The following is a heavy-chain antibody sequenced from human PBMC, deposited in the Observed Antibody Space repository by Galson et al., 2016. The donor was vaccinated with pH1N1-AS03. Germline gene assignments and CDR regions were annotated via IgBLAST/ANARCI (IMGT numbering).Heavy chain of an antibody. CDR2: INPNSGVT. Sequence: SVKVSCKASGYIFTGFYVHWVRQAPRQGLEWMGWINPNSGVTNNAQKFQAWVTMTGDTSISTAYMELYGLKSDDTAVYYCARDPRGPCSSATCPTTYHFGMDVWGQGTTVIVSS. CDR3: ARDPRGPCSSATCPTTYHFGMDV. V-gene: IGHV1-2*04. CDR1: GYIFTGFY. J-gene: IGHJ6*02. D-gene: IGHD1-26*01.